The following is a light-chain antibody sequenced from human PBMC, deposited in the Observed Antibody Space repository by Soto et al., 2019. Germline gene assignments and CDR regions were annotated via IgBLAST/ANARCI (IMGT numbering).Light chain of an antibody. CDR1: QSVLYSSNNKNY. CDR3: QQYGSSSWT. J-gene: IGKJ5*01. V-gene: IGKV4-1*01. Sequence: DIVMTQSPDSLAVSLGERATINCKSSQSVLYSSNNKNYLAWYQQKPGQPPKLLIYWASTRESGVPDRFSGSGSGTDFTLTISRLEPEDFAVYYCQQYGSSSWTFGQGTRLEIK. CDR2: WAS.